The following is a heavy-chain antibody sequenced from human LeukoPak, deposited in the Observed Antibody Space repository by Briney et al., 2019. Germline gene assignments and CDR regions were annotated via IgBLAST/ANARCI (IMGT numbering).Heavy chain of an antibody. Sequence: QPGGSLRLSRAASGFTFSSYGMHWVPEAPRKGLERVAFIRYDGSNKYSADSVKGRFTISRDNSKNTLYLQMNSLRAEDTAVYYCAKGTSYYYYVWGSYRQGVFDYLGQGALVSVSS. CDR1: GFTFSSYG. V-gene: IGHV3-30*02. CDR2: IRYDGSNK. J-gene: IGHJ4*02. D-gene: IGHD3-16*02. CDR3: AKGTSYYYYVWGSYRQGVFDY.